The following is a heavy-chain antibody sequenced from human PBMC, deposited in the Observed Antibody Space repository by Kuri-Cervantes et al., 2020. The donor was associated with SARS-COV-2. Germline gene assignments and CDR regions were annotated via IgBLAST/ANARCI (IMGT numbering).Heavy chain of an antibody. CDR3: ARAYYYDFWSGYGAFDY. Sequence: SETLSLTCAVYGGSFSGYYWSWIRQPPGKGLEWIGEINHSGSTNYNPSLKSRVTISVDTSKNQFSLKLSSVTAADTAVYYCARAYYYDFWSGYGAFDYWGQGTLVTAPQ. CDR2: INHSGST. D-gene: IGHD3-3*01. CDR1: GGSFSGYY. J-gene: IGHJ4*02. V-gene: IGHV4-34*01.